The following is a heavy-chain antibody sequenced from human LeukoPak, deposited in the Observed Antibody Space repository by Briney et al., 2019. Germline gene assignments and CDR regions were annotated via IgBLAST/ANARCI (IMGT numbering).Heavy chain of an antibody. Sequence: SETLSLTCTVSGGSISSGDYYWSWIRQPPGKGLEWIVYIYYSGSTYYNPSLKSRVTISVDTSKNQFSLKLSSVTAADTAVYYCARDRGSGSYQHYYYYYYMDVWGKGTTVTVSS. CDR1: GGSISSGDYY. V-gene: IGHV4-30-4*08. CDR3: ARDRGSGSYQHYYYYYYMDV. J-gene: IGHJ6*03. D-gene: IGHD3-10*01. CDR2: IYYSGST.